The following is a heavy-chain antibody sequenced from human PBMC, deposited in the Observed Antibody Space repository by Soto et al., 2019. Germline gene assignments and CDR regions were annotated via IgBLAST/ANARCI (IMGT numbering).Heavy chain of an antibody. D-gene: IGHD2-2*01. Sequence: GGSLRLSCAASGFTFSSYWMHWVRQVPGKGLEWVSRIKGDGSNTDYADSVKGRFTISRDNSKNTLYLQMNSLRAEDTAVYYCAKAIVVVPAAVYFDYWGQGP. CDR1: GFTFSSYW. CDR2: IKGDGSNT. CDR3: AKAIVVVPAAVYFDY. J-gene: IGHJ4*02. V-gene: IGHV3-74*01.